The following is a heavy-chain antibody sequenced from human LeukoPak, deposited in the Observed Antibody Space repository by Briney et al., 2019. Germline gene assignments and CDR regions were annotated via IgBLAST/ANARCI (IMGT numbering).Heavy chain of an antibody. CDR1: GFTFSNAW. D-gene: IGHD3-10*01. J-gene: IGHJ4*02. CDR2: IKSKTDGGTT. Sequence: VGSLRLSCAASGFTFSNAWMSWVRQAPGKGLEWVGRIKSKTDGGTTDYAAPVKGRFTISRDDSKNTLYLQMNSLKTEDTAIYYCTKTYYYGSGSLDYWGQVNLVPVSS. CDR3: TKTYYYGSGSLDY. V-gene: IGHV3-15*01.